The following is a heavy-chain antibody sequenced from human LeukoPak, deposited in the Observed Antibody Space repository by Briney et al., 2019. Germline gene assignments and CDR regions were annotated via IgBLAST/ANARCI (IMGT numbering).Heavy chain of an antibody. J-gene: IGHJ4*02. CDR2: ISAYNGNT. CDR1: GYTFTSYG. CDR3: ASNYCSGGSCYYTY. D-gene: IGHD2-15*01. V-gene: IGHV1-18*01. Sequence: ASVKVSCKASGYTFTSYGISWVRQAPGQGLEWMGWISAYNGNTNYAQKLQGRVTMTTDTSTSTAYMELRSLRSGDTAVYYCASNYCSGGSCYYTYWGQGTLVTVSS.